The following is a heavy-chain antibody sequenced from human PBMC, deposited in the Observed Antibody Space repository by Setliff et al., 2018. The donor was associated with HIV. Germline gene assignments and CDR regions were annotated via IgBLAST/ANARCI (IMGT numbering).Heavy chain of an antibody. Sequence: ASVKVSCKTSGYTFTTYYIHWIRQAPGQGLEWMGIINPKDGSTNYAQNFQGRVTVTRDTSTTTVYMELISLRSEDTAVYYCARDQAYYYDDSGFNKGPFDAFDFWGLGTMVTVSS. CDR2: INPKDGST. J-gene: IGHJ3*01. CDR1: GYTFTTYY. D-gene: IGHD3-22*01. CDR3: ARDQAYYYDDSGFNKGPFDAFDF. V-gene: IGHV1-46*01.